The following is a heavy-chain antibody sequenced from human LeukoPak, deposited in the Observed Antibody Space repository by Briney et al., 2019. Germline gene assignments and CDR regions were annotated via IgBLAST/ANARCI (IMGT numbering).Heavy chain of an antibody. CDR1: GFTFSSYG. Sequence: GGSLRLSCAASGFTFSSYGMHWVRQAPGKGLEWVSSISGSDDDTYYADSVKGRFTISRDTSENTLHLQTDSLRAEDTAVYYCAKDLIYYGSGSYAFDIWGQGTVVTVSS. CDR3: AKDLIYYGSGSYAFDI. V-gene: IGHV3-23*01. CDR2: ISGSDDDT. J-gene: IGHJ3*02. D-gene: IGHD3-10*01.